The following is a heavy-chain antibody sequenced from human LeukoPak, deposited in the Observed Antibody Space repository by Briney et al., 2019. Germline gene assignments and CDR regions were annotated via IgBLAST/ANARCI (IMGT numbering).Heavy chain of an antibody. V-gene: IGHV4-38-2*01. CDR1: GGSIISSNW. D-gene: IGHD2-2*01. CDR3: ARLMGDLQSTDY. Sequence: SETLSLTCAVSGGSIISSNWWTWIRQPPGKGLEWIGSIFHSGSIYYNPSLKSRVTISVDTSKNQFSLKLSSVTAADTAVYFCARLMGDLQSTDYWGQGTLVTVSS. J-gene: IGHJ4*02. CDR2: IFHSGSI.